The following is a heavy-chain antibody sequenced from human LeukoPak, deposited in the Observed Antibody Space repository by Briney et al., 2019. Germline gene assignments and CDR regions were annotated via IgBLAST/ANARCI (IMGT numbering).Heavy chain of an antibody. CDR1: GGSISSGDYY. J-gene: IGHJ5*02. V-gene: IGHV4-30-4*08. CDR2: IYYSGST. D-gene: IGHD2-2*02. CDR3: ARVVPGPVPAAIRGWFDP. Sequence: SQTLSLTXTVSGGSISSGDYYWSWIRQPPGKGLEGIGYIYYSGSTYYNPSLKSRVTISVDTSKNQFSLKLSSVTAADTAVYYCARVVPGPVPAAIRGWFDPWGQGTLVTVSS.